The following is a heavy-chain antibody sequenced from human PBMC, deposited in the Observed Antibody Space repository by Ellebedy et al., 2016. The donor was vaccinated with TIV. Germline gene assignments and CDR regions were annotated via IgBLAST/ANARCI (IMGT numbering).Heavy chain of an antibody. CDR3: ARGKFAAACIDY. Sequence: LRLSCTVSGGSISRGSYYWNLIRQYPGKGLEWIGYTYYSGSTYYNPSLKSRVNVSVDTSKNQFSLKLSSVTAADTAVYYCARGKFAAACIDYWGQGTLVTVSS. CDR1: GGSISRGSYY. D-gene: IGHD6-13*01. V-gene: IGHV4-31*03. J-gene: IGHJ4*02. CDR2: TYYSGST.